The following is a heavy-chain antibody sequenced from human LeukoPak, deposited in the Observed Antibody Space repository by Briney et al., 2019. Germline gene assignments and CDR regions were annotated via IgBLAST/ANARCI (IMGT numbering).Heavy chain of an antibody. CDR3: ASEYCTSSTCRFDS. V-gene: IGHV4-34*01. J-gene: IGHJ4*02. Sequence: SETLSLTCDVYGGSFSDYYWTWIRQPPGKGLEWIGEINHSGSTNYNPSLKSRVSISVDTSKNQFSLKLTSVTAADTALYYCASEYCTSSTCRFDSWGQGTLVTVSS. D-gene: IGHD2/OR15-2a*01. CDR2: INHSGST. CDR1: GGSFSDYY.